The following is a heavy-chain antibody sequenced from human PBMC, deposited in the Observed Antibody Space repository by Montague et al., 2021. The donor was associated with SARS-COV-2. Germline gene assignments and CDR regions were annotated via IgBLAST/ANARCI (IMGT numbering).Heavy chain of an antibody. V-gene: IGHV3-30-3*01. CDR3: ARDLEYYYDSSGYQT. Sequence: SLRLSCSASGFTFSSYAMHWVRQAPGKGLEWVAVISYDGSNKYYXDSVKGRFTISRDNSKNTLYLQMNSLRAEDTAVYYCARDLEYYYDSSGYQTWGQGTLVTVSS. D-gene: IGHD3-22*01. CDR2: ISYDGSNK. CDR1: GFTFSSYA. J-gene: IGHJ5*02.